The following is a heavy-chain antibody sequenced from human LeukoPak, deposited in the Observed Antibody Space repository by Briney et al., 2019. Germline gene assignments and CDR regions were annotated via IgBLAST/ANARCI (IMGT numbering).Heavy chain of an antibody. CDR1: GGTFSSYA. J-gene: IGHJ3*02. CDR3: ARDGDGSGSYYNQRVLGYAFDI. Sequence: SVKVSCKASGGTFSSYAISWVRQAPGQGLEWMGGIIPIFGTANYAQKFQGRVTITADESTSTAYMELSSLRSEDTAVYYCARDGDGSGSYYNQRVLGYAFDIWGQGTMVTVSS. V-gene: IGHV1-69*13. D-gene: IGHD3-10*01. CDR2: IIPIFGTA.